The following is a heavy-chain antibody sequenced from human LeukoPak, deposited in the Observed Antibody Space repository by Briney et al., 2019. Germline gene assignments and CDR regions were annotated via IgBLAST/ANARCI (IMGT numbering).Heavy chain of an antibody. CDR3: ARDRGRVVGATAAFDI. D-gene: IGHD1-26*01. V-gene: IGHV1-69*04. J-gene: IGHJ3*02. CDR1: GGTFSSYA. Sequence: ASVKVSCKASGGTFSSYAISWVRQAPGQGLEWMGRIIPILGIANYAQKFQGRVTITADKSTSTAYMELSSLRSEDTAVYYCARDRGRVVGATAAFDIWGQGTMVTVSS. CDR2: IIPILGIA.